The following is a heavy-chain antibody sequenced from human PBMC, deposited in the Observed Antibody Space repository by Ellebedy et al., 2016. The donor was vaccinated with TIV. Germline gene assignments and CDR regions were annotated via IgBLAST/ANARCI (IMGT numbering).Heavy chain of an antibody. J-gene: IGHJ4*02. V-gene: IGHV3-30*04. CDR1: GFTFSSYA. CDR2: ISFDGSAK. Sequence: GESLKISCAASGFTFSSYAMHWVRQAPGKGLEWVALISFDGSAKYYADSVKGRFTISRDNSNNTLFLHMNRLRAEDTTIYYCAKDLSHRYYFDSWGQGTPVTVSS. CDR3: AKDLSHRYYFDS.